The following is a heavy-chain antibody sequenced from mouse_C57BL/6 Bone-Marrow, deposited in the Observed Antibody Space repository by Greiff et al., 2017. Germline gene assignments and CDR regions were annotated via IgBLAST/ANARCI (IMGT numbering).Heavy chain of an antibody. V-gene: IGHV1-55*01. D-gene: IGHD2-5*01. CDR2: IYPGSGST. CDR3: ARRGHSNFF. CDR1: GYTFTSYW. J-gene: IGHJ2*01. Sequence: QVHVKQSGAELVKPGASVKMSCKASGYTFTSYWITWVKQRPGQGLEWIGDIYPGSGSTNYNEKFKSKATLTVDTSSSTAYMQLSSLTSEDSAVYYCARRGHSNFFWGQGTTLTVSS.